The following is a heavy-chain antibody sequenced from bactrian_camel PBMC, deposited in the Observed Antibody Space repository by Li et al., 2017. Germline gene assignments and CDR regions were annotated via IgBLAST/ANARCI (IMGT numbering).Heavy chain of an antibody. CDR2: IYKSYSTT. CDR3: AAEVGGACYVLQPKYSY. CDR1: GFITTNYC. J-gene: IGHJ4*01. D-gene: IGHD5*01. Sequence: HVQLVESGGGVVQPGGSLRLSCAASGFITTNYCMGWFRQAPGKEREGVAVIYKSYSTTYYHDSVKGRFPISQDNAKNMLYLQMGDMNPDDTAMYYCAAEVGGACYVLQPKYSYWGQGTQVTVS. V-gene: IGHV3S6*01.